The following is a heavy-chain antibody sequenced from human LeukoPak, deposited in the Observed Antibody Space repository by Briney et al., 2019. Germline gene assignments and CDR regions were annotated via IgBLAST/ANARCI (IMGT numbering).Heavy chain of an antibody. D-gene: IGHD4/OR15-4a*01. CDR2: ISSGSGGHI. CDR1: GFTFSSYA. CDR3: ARAYGGFPGFFDY. J-gene: IGHJ4*02. V-gene: IGHV3-21*01. Sequence: GGSLRLSCAASGFTFSSYAMSWLRQDPGKGLEWISSISSGSGGHILYVDSVNGRFTISRDNAKDSLYLQMNSLRAEDTAVYYCARAYGGFPGFFDYWGQGTLVTVSS.